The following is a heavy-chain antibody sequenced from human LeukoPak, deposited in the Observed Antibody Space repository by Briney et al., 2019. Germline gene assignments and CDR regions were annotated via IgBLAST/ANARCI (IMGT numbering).Heavy chain of an antibody. CDR2: IYSGGST. Sequence: GGSLRLSCAASGFIVSSNYMSWVRQAPGKGLEWVSVIYSGGSTYYADSVKGRFTISRDNSKNTLYLQMNSLRAEDTAVYYCAKTYYGSGSYHLGFFDYWGQGTLVTVSS. CDR3: AKTYYGSGSYHLGFFDY. J-gene: IGHJ4*02. V-gene: IGHV3-53*01. D-gene: IGHD3-10*01. CDR1: GFIVSSNY.